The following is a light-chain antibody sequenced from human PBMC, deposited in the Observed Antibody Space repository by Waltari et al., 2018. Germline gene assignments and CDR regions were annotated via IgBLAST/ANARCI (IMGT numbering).Light chain of an antibody. CDR1: SSTLGSNY. CDR2: RNT. Sequence: QSVLTQPPSASGTPGPRVTISCSGRSSTLGSNYVYWYQHVPGAAPKLLIYRNTQRPSGVPDRFSGSKSGTSASLAISGLRSEDEADYYCAAWDDSLSRWLLGGGTKLTVL. CDR3: AAWDDSLSRWL. V-gene: IGLV1-47*01. J-gene: IGLJ3*02.